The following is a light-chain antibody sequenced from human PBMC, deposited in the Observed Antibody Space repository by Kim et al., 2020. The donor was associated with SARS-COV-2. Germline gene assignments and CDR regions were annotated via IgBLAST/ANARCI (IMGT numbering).Light chain of an antibody. V-gene: IGKV3-15*01. J-gene: IGKJ1*01. CDR2: GAS. Sequence: VSPGERATLSCRASQTVNSNLVWYQQRPGQAPRLLIYGASTRATGIPARFSGSGAGTEFTLTISSPQSEDFVIYYCQQYESWPRTFGQGTKVDIK. CDR3: QQYESWPRT. CDR1: QTVNSN.